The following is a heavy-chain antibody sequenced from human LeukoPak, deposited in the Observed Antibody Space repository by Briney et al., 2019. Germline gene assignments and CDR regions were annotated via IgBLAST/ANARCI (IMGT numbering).Heavy chain of an antibody. D-gene: IGHD2-8*01. V-gene: IGHV1-46*01. CDR3: ARGRGAIVLMVYVLDRYYFDY. CDR2: INPSGGST. CDR1: GYTFTSYY. Sequence: ASVKVSCRASGYTFTSYYMHWVRQAPGQGLEWMGIINPSGGSTSYAQKFQGRVTMTRDTSTGTVYMELSSLRSEDTAVYYCARGRGAIVLMVYVLDRYYFDYWGQGTLVTVSS. J-gene: IGHJ4*02.